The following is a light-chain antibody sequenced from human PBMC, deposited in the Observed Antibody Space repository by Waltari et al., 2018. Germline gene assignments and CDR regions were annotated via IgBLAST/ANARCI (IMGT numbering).Light chain of an antibody. Sequence: DIVMTQTPLSLSVTPGQPASISFKSSQSLLHGDGKTYLSWYLHKSGQPPQLLIFEVSARFSGVPDRFSGSGSGTDFTLTISSLQAEDVAIYYCQQYHTSPFTFGPGTKVDI. V-gene: IGKV2D-29*01. CDR3: QQYHTSPFT. CDR2: EVS. CDR1: QSLLHGDGKTY. J-gene: IGKJ3*01.